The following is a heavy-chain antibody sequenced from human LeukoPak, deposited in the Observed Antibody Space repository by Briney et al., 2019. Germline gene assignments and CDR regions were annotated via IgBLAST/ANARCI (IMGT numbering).Heavy chain of an antibody. CDR2: IGEDGSTT. D-gene: IGHD3-9*01. Sequence: PGGSLRLSCAASGIAFENYAMNWVREAPGKGLEWVSLIGEDGSTTWYADSVKGRFTISRDNGKNSLYLHMNSLRPEDTALYYCAKGFSILTSKHYFSYHGFDVWGQGTPVTVSS. V-gene: IGHV3-43*02. CDR1: GIAFENYA. CDR3: AKGFSILTSKHYFSYHGFDV. J-gene: IGHJ6*02.